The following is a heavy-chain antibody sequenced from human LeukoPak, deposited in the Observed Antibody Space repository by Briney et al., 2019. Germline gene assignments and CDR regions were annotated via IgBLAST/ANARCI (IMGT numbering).Heavy chain of an antibody. CDR3: IKADFDRGAFEI. V-gene: IGHV1-46*01. Sequence: GASVKVSCKVSGYTNYYIHWVRQAPGQGLEWVGIINPRGESTRYAQKFQGRFTMTRDTSTSTVFMELSSLTSEDTAEYYCIKADFDRGAFEIWGQGTMVIVSS. D-gene: IGHD3-9*01. CDR1: GYTNYY. J-gene: IGHJ3*02. CDR2: INPRGEST.